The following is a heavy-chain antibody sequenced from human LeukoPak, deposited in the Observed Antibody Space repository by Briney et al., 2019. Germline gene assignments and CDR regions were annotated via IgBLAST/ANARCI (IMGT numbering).Heavy chain of an antibody. CDR1: GFTFFTYS. Sequence: GGSLRLSCAASGFTFFTYSMHWVRQAPDKGLEWLAVSSFDENNKYYADSVRGRFTISRDNSKNTVYLQMDSLRPEDTAIYYCAKDSYGGYNDFGIDSWGQGTLVSVSS. CDR2: SSFDENNK. CDR3: AKDSYGGYNDFGIDS. J-gene: IGHJ4*02. D-gene: IGHD5-12*01. V-gene: IGHV3-30*18.